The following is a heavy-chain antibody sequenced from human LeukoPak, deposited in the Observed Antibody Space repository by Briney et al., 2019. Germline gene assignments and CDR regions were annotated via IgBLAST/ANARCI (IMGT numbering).Heavy chain of an antibody. Sequence: PSETLSLTCTVSGYSISSGYYWGWIRQPPGKGLEWIGSISHSGTTCYNPSLKSRVTISVDTSKNQFSLKLSSVTAADTAVYYCARLPDRAAAATGADYWGQGTLVTVSS. CDR1: GYSISSGYY. CDR3: ARLPDRAAAATGADY. V-gene: IGHV4-38-2*02. CDR2: ISHSGTT. D-gene: IGHD6-13*01. J-gene: IGHJ4*02.